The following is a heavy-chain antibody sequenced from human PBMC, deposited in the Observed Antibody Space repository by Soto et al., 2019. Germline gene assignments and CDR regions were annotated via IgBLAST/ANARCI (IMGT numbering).Heavy chain of an antibody. CDR1: GFTFDDYA. D-gene: IGHD5-18*01. V-gene: IGHV3-43D*04. Sequence: EVQLVESGGVVVQPGGSLRLSCAASGFTFDDYAMHWVRQAPGKGLEWVSLISWDGGSTYYADSVKGRFTISRDNSKNSLYLQMNSLRAEDTALYYCARESPNVDTGLADYWGQGTLVTVSS. J-gene: IGHJ4*02. CDR2: ISWDGGST. CDR3: ARESPNVDTGLADY.